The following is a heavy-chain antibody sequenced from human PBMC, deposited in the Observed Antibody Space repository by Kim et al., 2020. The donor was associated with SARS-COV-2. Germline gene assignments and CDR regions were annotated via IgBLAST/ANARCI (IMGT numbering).Heavy chain of an antibody. D-gene: IGHD5-18*01. CDR2: IYYSGST. J-gene: IGHJ4*02. CDR1: GGSISSSSYY. V-gene: IGHV4-39*07. Sequence: SETLSLTCTVSGGSISSSSYYWGWIRQPPGKGLEWIGSIYYSGSTYYNPSLKSRVTISVDTSKNQFSLKLSSVTAADTAVYYCAREVSGYDLWGALYSYGSFVDYWGQGTLVTVSS. CDR3: AREVSGYDLWGALYSYGSFVDY.